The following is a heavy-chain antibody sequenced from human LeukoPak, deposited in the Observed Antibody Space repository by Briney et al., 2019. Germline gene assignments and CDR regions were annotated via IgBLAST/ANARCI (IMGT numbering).Heavy chain of an antibody. CDR3: STTYYYDSSGGY. Sequence: QPGGSLRLSCAASGFTFTTYWMHWVRQAPGKGLEWVSHINSDGSITSYADSVKGRFTISRDNAKNTLYLQMNSLKTEDTAVYYCSTTYYYDSSGGYWGQGTLVTVSS. V-gene: IGHV3-74*01. D-gene: IGHD3-22*01. J-gene: IGHJ4*02. CDR1: GFTFTTYW. CDR2: INSDGSIT.